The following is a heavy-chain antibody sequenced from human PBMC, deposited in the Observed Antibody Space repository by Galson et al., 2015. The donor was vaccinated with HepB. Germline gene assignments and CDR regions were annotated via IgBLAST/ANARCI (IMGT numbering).Heavy chain of an antibody. Sequence: SVKVSCKASGDTFSSQAINWVRQAPGQGLEWMGRIIPILGTANYAHKFQGRVTITAHKSTNTAYMELSSLRSEDTAVYYCATMVGYSGYDFTSMWGQGTLVIVSS. D-gene: IGHD5-12*01. V-gene: IGHV1-69*04. CDR2: IIPILGTA. J-gene: IGHJ4*02. CDR3: ATMVGYSGYDFTSM. CDR1: GDTFSSQA.